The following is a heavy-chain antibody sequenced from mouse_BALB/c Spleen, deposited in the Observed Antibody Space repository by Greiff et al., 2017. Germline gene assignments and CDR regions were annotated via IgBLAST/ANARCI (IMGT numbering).Heavy chain of an antibody. V-gene: IGHV5-17*02. Sequence: EVPLVESGGGLVQPGGSRKLSCAASGFTFSSFGMHWVRQAPEKGLEWVAYISSGSSTIYYADTVKGRFTISRDNPKNTLFLQMTSLRSEDTAMYYCARDFDYWGQGTTLTVSS. J-gene: IGHJ2*01. CDR2: ISSGSSTI. CDR1: GFTFSSFG. CDR3: ARDFDY.